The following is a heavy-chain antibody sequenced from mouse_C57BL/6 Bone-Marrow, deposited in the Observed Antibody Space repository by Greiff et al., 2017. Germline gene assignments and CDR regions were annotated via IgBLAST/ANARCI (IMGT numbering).Heavy chain of an antibody. CDR1: GYTFTGYW. CDR3: ARWGYHYFGY. D-gene: IGHD3-1*01. Sequence: QVQLKESGAELMKPGASVKLSCTATGYTFTGYWIEWVKQRPGHGLEWIGEILPGSGSTNDNEKFQGKATFTADTSSNTAYMQLSSLTTEDAAIYYCARWGYHYFGYWGQGTTLTVSS. J-gene: IGHJ2*01. CDR2: ILPGSGST. V-gene: IGHV1-9*01.